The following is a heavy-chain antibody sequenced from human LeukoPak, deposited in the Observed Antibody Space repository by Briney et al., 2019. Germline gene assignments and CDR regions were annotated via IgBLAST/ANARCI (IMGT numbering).Heavy chain of an antibody. CDR2: INPNSGGT. D-gene: IGHD3-10*01. J-gene: IGHJ5*02. CDR3: ARGTQQLWFGESSLDP. Sequence: ASVKVSCKASGYTFTGYYMHWVRQAPGQGLEWMGWINPNSGGTNYAQKFQGRVTMTRDTSISTAYMELSRLRSDDTAVYYCARGTQQLWFGESSLDPWGQGTLVTVSS. V-gene: IGHV1-2*02. CDR1: GYTFTGYY.